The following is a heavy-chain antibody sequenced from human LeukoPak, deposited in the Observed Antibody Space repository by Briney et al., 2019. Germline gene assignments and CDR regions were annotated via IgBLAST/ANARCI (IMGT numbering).Heavy chain of an antibody. D-gene: IGHD5-18*01. V-gene: IGHV1-2*06. CDR1: GYTFTCYY. CDR2: INPNSGGT. CDR3: ARGVTIQQLIYYYMDV. J-gene: IGHJ6*03. Sequence: GASVKVSCKASGYTFTCYYMHWVRQAPGQGLEWVGRINPNSGGTNYAQKFQGRVTMTRDTSISTAYMELSRLRSDDTAVYYCARGVTIQQLIYYYMDVWGKGTTVTVSS.